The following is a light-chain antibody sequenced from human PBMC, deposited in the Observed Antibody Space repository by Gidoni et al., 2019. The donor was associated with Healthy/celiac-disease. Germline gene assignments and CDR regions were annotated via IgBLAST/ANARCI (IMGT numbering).Light chain of an antibody. CDR1: QSVSSN. V-gene: IGKV3-15*01. CDR2: GAS. Sequence: EIVMTQSPATLSVSPGERATLSCRASQSVSSNLAWYQQRPGQAPRLLIYGASTRATGIPARFSGSGSGTEFTLTISSLQSEDFAVYYCQQYNYWPRTFXXXTKVEIK. CDR3: QQYNYWPRT. J-gene: IGKJ1*01.